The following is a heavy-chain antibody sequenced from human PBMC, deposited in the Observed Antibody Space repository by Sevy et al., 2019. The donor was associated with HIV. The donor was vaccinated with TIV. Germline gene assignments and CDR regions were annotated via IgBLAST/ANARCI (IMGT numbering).Heavy chain of an antibody. J-gene: IGHJ4*02. V-gene: IGHV3-74*01. CDR3: ARAGIGDFWSGYYGIDH. Sequence: GGSLRLSCEAPGFTFRNYWMHWVRQAPGKGLVSVSYIHTDGSSSYYADYVKGRFTISRDNAQNTLYLQMNSLRAEDTAVYYCARAGIGDFWSGYYGIDHWGQGTLVTVSS. D-gene: IGHD3-3*01. CDR1: GFTFRNYW. CDR2: IHTDGSSS.